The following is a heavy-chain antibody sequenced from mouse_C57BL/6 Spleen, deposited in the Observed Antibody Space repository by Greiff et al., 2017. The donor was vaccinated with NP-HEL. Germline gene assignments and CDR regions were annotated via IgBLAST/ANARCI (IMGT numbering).Heavy chain of an antibody. V-gene: IGHV1-81*01. CDR3: AERVTTVVATDY. CDR2: VYPRSGNT. D-gene: IGHD1-1*01. Sequence: VKLQQSGAELARPGASVKLSCKASGYTFTSYGISWVKQRTGQGLEWIGEVYPRSGNTYYNEKFKGKATLTADKSSSTAYMELRSLTSEDSAVYFCAERVTTVVATDYWGHGTTLTVSS. CDR1: GYTFTSYG. J-gene: IGHJ2*01.